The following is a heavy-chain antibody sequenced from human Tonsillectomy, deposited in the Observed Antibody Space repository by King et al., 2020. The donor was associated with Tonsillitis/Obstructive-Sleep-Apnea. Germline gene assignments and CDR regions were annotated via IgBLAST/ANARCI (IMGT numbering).Heavy chain of an antibody. V-gene: IGHV4-59*01. J-gene: IGHJ3*02. Sequence: QLQESGPGLVKPSETLSLTCTVSGASISSYYWSWIRQPPGKGLEWSGYIYYSGSTNYNPSLKSRVTISVDTSKNQFSLKLSSVTAADTAVYYCARDMVLEAGGDAFDIWGQGTVVTVSS. D-gene: IGHD2-8*01. CDR2: IYYSGST. CDR3: ARDMVLEAGGDAFDI. CDR1: GASISSYY.